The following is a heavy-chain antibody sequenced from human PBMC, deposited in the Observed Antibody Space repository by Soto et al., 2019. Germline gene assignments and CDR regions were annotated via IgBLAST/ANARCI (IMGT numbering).Heavy chain of an antibody. D-gene: IGHD6-19*01. CDR2: FYPDDSDT. CDR1: GDSFTTYW. V-gene: IGHV5-51*01. CDR3: SGAGRCGSHFNYLDC. Sequence: ESLKISCVAYGDSFTTYWVEWVRQMPGKGLEWMGIFYPDDSDTIYNPFFQGQVTLSADKSIRTAYLQWNNLKDSDTALYFCSGAGRCGSHFNYLDCWGKGTRGPVAS. J-gene: IGHJ4*03.